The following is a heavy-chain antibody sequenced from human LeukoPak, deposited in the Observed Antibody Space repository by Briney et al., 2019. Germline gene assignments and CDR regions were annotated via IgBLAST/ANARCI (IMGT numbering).Heavy chain of an antibody. V-gene: IGHV4-59*01. CDR3: VRGSRIVVAVDFDY. Sequence: SETLPLTCTVSGGSLSSYYWNWIRQPPGKGLEWIGYIYDRGSTKYNPSLKSRVTISLDTSKNQFSLELSSVTAADTAVYYCVRGSRIVVAVDFDYWGEKTLVTVSS. CDR2: IYDRGST. D-gene: IGHD6-19*01. CDR1: GGSLSSYY. J-gene: IGHJ4*02.